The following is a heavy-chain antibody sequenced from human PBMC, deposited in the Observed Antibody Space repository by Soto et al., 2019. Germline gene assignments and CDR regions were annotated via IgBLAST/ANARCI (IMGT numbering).Heavy chain of an antibody. CDR3: AKALYGGFTY. V-gene: IGHV3-23*01. CDR2: ISGSGDST. D-gene: IGHD3-10*01. Sequence: EVRLLESGGGLVKPGGSLRLSCAASGFTFSVYAMSWVRQAPGKGLEWVSGISGSGDSTHYADSVKGRFTVSRDNSKSMLYLQTISLRAEDTAIYYCAKALYGGFTYWGQGTLVTVSS. CDR1: GFTFSVYA. J-gene: IGHJ4*02.